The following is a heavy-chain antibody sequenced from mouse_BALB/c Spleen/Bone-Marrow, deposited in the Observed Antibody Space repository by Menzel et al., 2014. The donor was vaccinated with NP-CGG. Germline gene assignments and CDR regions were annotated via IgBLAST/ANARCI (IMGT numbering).Heavy chain of an antibody. CDR3: ARFITTGTMDY. J-gene: IGHJ4*01. CDR1: GFSLSRYS. V-gene: IGHV2-6-4*01. D-gene: IGHD1-1*01. CDR2: IWGGGNT. Sequence: VQVVESGPGLVAPSQSLSITCTVSGFSLSRYSIHWVRQPPGEGLEWLGVIWGGGNTDYNSALKSRLSIGKDNSKSQVFLKMNSLQTDDTAMYYCARFITTGTMDYWGQGTSVTVSS.